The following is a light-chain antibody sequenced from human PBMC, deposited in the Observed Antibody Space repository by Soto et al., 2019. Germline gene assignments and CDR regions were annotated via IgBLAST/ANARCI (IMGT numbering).Light chain of an antibody. Sequence: EVVMAQSPATLSVSPGGRATLSRLARQSVGHRVAWYQQKPGQAPRLLMYTTSIRASGVPARFSGSGSGTEFTLTISSLQSEDFAVYYCQQYNDWPPLTFGGGTTVEIK. CDR2: TTS. CDR1: QSVGHR. CDR3: QQYNDWPPLT. V-gene: IGKV3-15*01. J-gene: IGKJ4*01.